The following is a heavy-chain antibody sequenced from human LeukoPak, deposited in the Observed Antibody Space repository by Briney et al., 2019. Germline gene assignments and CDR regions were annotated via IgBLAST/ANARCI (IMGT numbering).Heavy chain of an antibody. D-gene: IGHD5-12*01. V-gene: IGHV1-46*01. CDR3: ARGGADPPLVATIGIDY. CDR1: GYTFTSYY. Sequence: ASVKVSCKASGYTFTSYYMHWVRQAPGQGLGWMGIINPSGGGTSYAQKFQGRVTMTRDTSTSTVYMELSSLRSEDTAVYYCARGGADPPLVATIGIDYWGQGTLVTVSS. CDR2: INPSGGGT. J-gene: IGHJ4*02.